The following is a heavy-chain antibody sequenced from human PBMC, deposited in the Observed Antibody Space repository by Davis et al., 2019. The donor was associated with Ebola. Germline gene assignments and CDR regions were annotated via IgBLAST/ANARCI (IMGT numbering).Heavy chain of an antibody. CDR2: IYYSGST. CDR3: ARVKNYDFWSGSHYYGMDV. J-gene: IGHJ6*02. D-gene: IGHD3-3*01. Sequence: PSETLSLTCTVSGGSISSGGYYWSWIRQHPGKGLEWFGYIYYSGSTYYNPSLKSRVTISVDTSKNQFSLKLSSVTAADTAVYYCARVKNYDFWSGSHYYGMDVWGQGTTVTVSS. CDR1: GGSISSGGYY. V-gene: IGHV4-31*03.